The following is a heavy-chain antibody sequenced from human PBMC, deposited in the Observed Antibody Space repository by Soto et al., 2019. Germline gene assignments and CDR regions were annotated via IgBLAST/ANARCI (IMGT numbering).Heavy chain of an antibody. D-gene: IGHD3-22*01. V-gene: IGHV1-2*02. CDR3: ARDDSSGYYPGY. CDR1: VYTLTGYY. Sequence: VXSVKVSCKASVYTLTGYYVHWVRQAPGQGLEWMGWINPNSGGTNYAQKFQGRVTMTRDTSISTAYMELSRLRSDDTAVYYCARDDSSGYYPGYWGQGTLVTGSS. CDR2: INPNSGGT. J-gene: IGHJ4*02.